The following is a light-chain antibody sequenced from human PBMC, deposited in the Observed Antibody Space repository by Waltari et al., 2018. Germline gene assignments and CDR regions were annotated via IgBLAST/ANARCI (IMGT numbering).Light chain of an antibody. V-gene: IGKV1-9*01. CDR3: QQRNSYPVT. Sequence: DIQLTQSPSSLSASVGDRVTLTCRASQAITNRLAWYQQKPGTAPKLLIYDASTLQSGVPSRFSGSASGTEFTLTISSLQPDDFATYYCQQRNSYPVTFGQGTRLEIK. CDR1: QAITNR. J-gene: IGKJ5*01. CDR2: DAS.